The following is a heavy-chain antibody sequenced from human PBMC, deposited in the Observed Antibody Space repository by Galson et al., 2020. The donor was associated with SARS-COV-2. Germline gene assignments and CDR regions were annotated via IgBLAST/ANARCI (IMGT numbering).Heavy chain of an antibody. CDR2: IYYSGST. Sequence: SETLSLTCTVSGGSISSYYWSWIRQPPGKGLEWIGYIYYSGSTNYNPSLKSRVTISVDTSKNQFSLKLSSVTAADTAVYYCASTPSLERLEGYGMDVWGQGTTVTVSS. CDR3: ASTPSLERLEGYGMDV. CDR1: GGSISSYY. V-gene: IGHV4-59*08. J-gene: IGHJ6*02. D-gene: IGHD1-1*01.